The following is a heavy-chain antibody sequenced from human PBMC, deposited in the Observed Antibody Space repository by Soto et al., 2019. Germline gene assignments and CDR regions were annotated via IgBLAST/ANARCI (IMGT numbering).Heavy chain of an antibody. J-gene: IGHJ4*02. CDR1: GFTFSSYW. CDR3: AREYCSGGSCYRYYFDY. Sequence: PGGSLRLSCAASGFTFSSYWMSWVRQAPGKWLEWVANIKQDGSEKYYVDSVKGRFTISRDNAKNSLYLQMNSLRAEDTAVYYCAREYCSGGSCYRYYFDYWGQGTLVTVSS. V-gene: IGHV3-7*01. CDR2: IKQDGSEK. D-gene: IGHD2-15*01.